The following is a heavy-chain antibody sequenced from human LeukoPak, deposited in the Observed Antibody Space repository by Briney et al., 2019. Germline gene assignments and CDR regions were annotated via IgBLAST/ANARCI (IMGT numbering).Heavy chain of an antibody. V-gene: IGHV1-2*02. CDR2: INPNSGGT. CDR1: GYTFIGYY. D-gene: IGHD7-27*01. Sequence: APVKVSCKASGYTFIGYYMHWVRQAPGQGLEWMGWINPNSGGTNYAQKFQGRVTMTRDTSISTAYMELSRLRSDDTAVYYCARDVTGDQSWFFDLWGRGTLVTVSS. CDR3: ARDVTGDQSWFFDL. J-gene: IGHJ2*01.